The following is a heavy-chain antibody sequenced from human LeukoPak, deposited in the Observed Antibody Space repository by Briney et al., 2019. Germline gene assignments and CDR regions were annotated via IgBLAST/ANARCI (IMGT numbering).Heavy chain of an antibody. CDR1: GFSLSCYA. CDR2: ISYDGSNK. J-gene: IGHJ3*01. V-gene: IGHV3-30*04. CDR3: AKVRKGVGAFDL. D-gene: IGHD3-16*01. Sequence: GGALRLSRSAPGFSLSCYAMHRGRPGPRQGPGWVAVISYDGSNKYYADSVKGRFTISRDISKNTLYLQMNSLRAEDTAIYYCAKVRKGVGAFDLWGQGTMVTVSS.